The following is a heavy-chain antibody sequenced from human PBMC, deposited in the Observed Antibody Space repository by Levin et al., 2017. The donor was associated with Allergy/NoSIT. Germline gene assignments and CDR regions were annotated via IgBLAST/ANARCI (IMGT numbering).Heavy chain of an antibody. CDR1: GFTFDDSA. D-gene: IGHD6-13*01. CDR3: VKDGTGYTSQFDF. J-gene: IGHJ4*02. V-gene: IGHV3-9*01. Sequence: LSLTCAASGFTFDDSAMHWVRQAPGKGLEWVSSISWSSGSVGYADSVKGRFTISRDNAKNSLYLQMNSLRAEDTALYYCVKDGTGYTSQFDFWGQGTLVTVSS. CDR2: ISWSSGSV.